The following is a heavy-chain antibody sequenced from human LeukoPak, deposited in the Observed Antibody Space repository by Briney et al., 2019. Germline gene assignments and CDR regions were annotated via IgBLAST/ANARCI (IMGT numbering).Heavy chain of an antibody. CDR3: ARVTLGASEVGS. D-gene: IGHD1-26*01. CDR2: INTDGSST. V-gene: IGHV3-74*01. CDR1: GFTFSSYW. J-gene: IGHJ1*01. Sequence: GGSLKLSCAASGFTFSSYWIYWVRQAAGKGLVWVSRINTDGSSTSYADSVKGRFTTSRDNAKNTLYLEMNSLRAEDTAMYYCARVTLGASEVGSWGQGTLVTVSS.